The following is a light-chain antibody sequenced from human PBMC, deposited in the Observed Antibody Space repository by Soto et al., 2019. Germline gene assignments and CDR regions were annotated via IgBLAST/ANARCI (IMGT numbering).Light chain of an antibody. Sequence: DIHLTQSPSFLSASVGDRVTITCRPSQAVPNNMAWYQQKPGKPPKLLIYEESTLHSGVPSRFSGRKSGTQFTLTISRLEPEDFAVYYCQQFSSYPLTFGGGTKVDIK. J-gene: IGKJ4*01. CDR3: QQFSSYPLT. V-gene: IGKV1-9*01. CDR2: EES. CDR1: QAVPNN.